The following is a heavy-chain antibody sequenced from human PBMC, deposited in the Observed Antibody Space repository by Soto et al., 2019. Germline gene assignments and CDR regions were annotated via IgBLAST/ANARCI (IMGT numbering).Heavy chain of an antibody. CDR1: GGSFSVYF. V-gene: IGHV4-34*01. CDR2: VNHNGRN. Sequence: SETLSLTCAVYGGSFSVYFWNWIRQSPGKGLEWIGKVNHNGRNNYNPSLKSRVTISLDTSKNQISLKLTSVTAADTAVYYCARGGSSDWQVAFDFWGQGTMVTVSS. CDR3: ARGGSSDWQVAFDF. D-gene: IGHD6-19*01. J-gene: IGHJ3*01.